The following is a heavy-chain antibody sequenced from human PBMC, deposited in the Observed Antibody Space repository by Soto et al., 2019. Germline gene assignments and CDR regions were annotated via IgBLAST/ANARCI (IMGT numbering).Heavy chain of an antibody. J-gene: IGHJ4*02. CDR1: GYTFTSYG. CDR3: ARDLIVDCTNGVCYSRTSRPFDY. D-gene: IGHD2-8*01. Sequence: QVQLVQSGAEVKKPGASVKVSCKASGYTFTSYGISWVRQAPGQGLEWMGWISAYNGNTNYAQKLQGRVTMTTDTSTSTADMELRSLRADATAVYYCARDLIVDCTNGVCYSRTSRPFDYWGQGTLVTVSS. CDR2: ISAYNGNT. V-gene: IGHV1-18*01.